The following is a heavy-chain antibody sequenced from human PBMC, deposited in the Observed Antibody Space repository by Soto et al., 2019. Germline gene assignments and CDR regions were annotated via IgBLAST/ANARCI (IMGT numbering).Heavy chain of an antibody. J-gene: IGHJ1*01. Sequence: EVQLLESGGGLVQPGGSLRLSCAASGFTFSNSAMSWVRQAPGKGLEWVSVIRTTGTSTYYADSVKGRFTVSRDTAYNTVFLQMRCLGPDDADVYYCAKGGDVWGSYHAGFQQWGQGTLVIVSS. CDR1: GFTFSNSA. V-gene: IGHV3-23*01. CDR2: IRTTGTST. CDR3: AKGGDVWGSYHAGFQQ. D-gene: IGHD3-16*02.